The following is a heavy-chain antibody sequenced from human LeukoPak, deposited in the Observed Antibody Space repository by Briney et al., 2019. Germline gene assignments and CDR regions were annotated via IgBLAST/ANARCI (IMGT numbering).Heavy chain of an antibody. Sequence: PSETLSLTCPVPGGSISGNFWSWIRQPPGKGLEWNGYIYSSGSTSYKPSLKSRVTISLDTSKHQFSLKLTSVTAADTAVYYCARVTTIFGVDMYYFDYWGQGTLVTVSS. V-gene: IGHV4-59*01. J-gene: IGHJ4*02. CDR1: GGSISGNF. D-gene: IGHD3-3*01. CDR2: IYSSGST. CDR3: ARVTTIFGVDMYYFDY.